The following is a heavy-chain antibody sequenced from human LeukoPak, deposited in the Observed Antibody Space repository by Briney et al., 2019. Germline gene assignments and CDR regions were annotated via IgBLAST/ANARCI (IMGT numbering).Heavy chain of an antibody. D-gene: IGHD3-10*01. Sequence: PGGSLRLSCAASGFTFSSYWMHWVRQAPGKGLVWVSRINSDGSSTSYADSVKGRFTISRDNAKKSLYLQMNSLRDEDTAVYYCVTGEDSGRPQAIDYWGQGTVVTVSS. CDR2: INSDGSST. CDR3: VTGEDSGRPQAIDY. J-gene: IGHJ4*02. CDR1: GFTFSSYW. V-gene: IGHV3-74*01.